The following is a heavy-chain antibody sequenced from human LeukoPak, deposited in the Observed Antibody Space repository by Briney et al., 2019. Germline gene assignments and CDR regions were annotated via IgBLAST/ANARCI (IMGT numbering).Heavy chain of an antibody. D-gene: IGHD3-10*01. CDR2: INPNSGGT. Sequence: ASVKVSCKASGYTFTSYYMHWVRQAPGQGLEWMGWINPNSGGTNYAQKFQGRVTMTRDTSISTAYMELSRLRSDDTAVYYCARQRGYGSGSYTELDYWGQGTLVTVSS. V-gene: IGHV1-2*02. J-gene: IGHJ4*02. CDR1: GYTFTSYY. CDR3: ARQRGYGSGSYTELDY.